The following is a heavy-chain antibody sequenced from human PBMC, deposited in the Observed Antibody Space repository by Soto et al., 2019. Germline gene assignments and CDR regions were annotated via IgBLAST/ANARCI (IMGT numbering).Heavy chain of an antibody. D-gene: IGHD3-22*01. CDR2: FFFTGAS. J-gene: IGHJ6*02. Sequence: PSETLSLTCIVSGNSLTFGHHYWSWIRRPPGKGLGWIGQFFFTGASNYSPSLDSRVTMSVGSSKSQFYRSMTSVTGADSAIYYCARARPDTGASSIGHRLGGRGQGSRV. V-gene: IGHV4-61*01. CDR3: ARARPDTGASSIGHRLGG. CDR1: GNSLTFGHHY.